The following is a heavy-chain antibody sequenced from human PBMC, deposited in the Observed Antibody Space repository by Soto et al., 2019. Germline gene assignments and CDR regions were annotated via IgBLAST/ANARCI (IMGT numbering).Heavy chain of an antibody. CDR1: GFSRSTYGVG. CDR3: ANRPGFSMSFDY. J-gene: IGHJ4*02. CDR2: IYRDDDK. V-gene: IGHV2-5*02. Sequence: SGPTLVNHTHPLTLTCTYSGFSRSTYGVGVAWVRQPPGKALEWLALIYRDDDKRYSPSLETRLTITKDTSNNHVVLTMTNMDPVDTGTYYWANRPGFSMSFDYWGQGAQVTVSS. D-gene: IGHD3-22*01.